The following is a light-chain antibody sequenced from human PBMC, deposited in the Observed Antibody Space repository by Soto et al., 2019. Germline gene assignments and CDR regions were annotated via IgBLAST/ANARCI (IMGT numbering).Light chain of an antibody. V-gene: IGLV3-21*02. J-gene: IGLJ1*01. CDR2: ADS. CDR1: HVGSKN. Sequence: SYELTQPPSVSVAPGQTARITCGGNHVGSKNVHWYQQKPGRAPVLVVYADSARPSGIPERFSGSNSANTATLTISSVEAGDEADYYCQVWDNGSDHYVFGTGTKVTVL. CDR3: QVWDNGSDHYV.